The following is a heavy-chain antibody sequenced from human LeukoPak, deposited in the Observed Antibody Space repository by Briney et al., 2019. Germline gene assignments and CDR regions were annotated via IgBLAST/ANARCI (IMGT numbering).Heavy chain of an antibody. V-gene: IGHV4-4*07. Sequence: TTSETLSLTCTVSGGSISSYYWSWIRQPAGKGLEWIGRIYTSGSTNYNPSLKSRVTMSVDTSKNQFSLKLSSVTAADTAVYYCARTTEGGYTYDYFYYYYMDVWGKGTTVTISS. CDR3: ARTTEGGYTYDYFYYYYMDV. CDR1: GGSISSYY. D-gene: IGHD5-18*01. J-gene: IGHJ6*03. CDR2: IYTSGST.